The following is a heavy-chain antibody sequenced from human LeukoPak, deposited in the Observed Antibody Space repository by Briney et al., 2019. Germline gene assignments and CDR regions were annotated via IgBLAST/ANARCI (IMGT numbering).Heavy chain of an antibody. Sequence: GSLRLSCAASGFTFSEYSMHWVRQAPGKGLEYVSAISTNGGSTYYANSVKGRFTISRDDPKNTLDLQMGSLRPEDMAVYYCAGSHIRGALSYWGQGTLVTVSS. V-gene: IGHV3-64*01. J-gene: IGHJ4*02. CDR1: GFTFSEYS. CDR3: AGSHIRGALSY. D-gene: IGHD3-10*01. CDR2: ISTNGGST.